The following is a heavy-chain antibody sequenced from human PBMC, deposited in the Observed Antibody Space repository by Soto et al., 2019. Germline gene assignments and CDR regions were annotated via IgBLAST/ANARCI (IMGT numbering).Heavy chain of an antibody. J-gene: IGHJ2*01. CDR2: IYYSGST. Sequence: SETLSLTCTVSGGSISSGGYYWSWIRQHPGKGLEWIGYIYYSGSTYYNPSLKSRVTISVDTSKNQFSLKLSSVTAADTAVYYCARDPDVDLPLFDLWGRGTLVTVSS. V-gene: IGHV4-31*03. CDR1: GGSISSGGYY. D-gene: IGHD3-16*01. CDR3: ARDPDVDLPLFDL.